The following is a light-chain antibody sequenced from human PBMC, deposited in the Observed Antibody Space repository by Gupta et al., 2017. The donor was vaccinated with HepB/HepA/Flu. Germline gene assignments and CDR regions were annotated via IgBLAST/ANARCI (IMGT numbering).Light chain of an antibody. Sequence: QSALTQPASVSGSPGQSITISCTGTSSDVGGYQYVSWYQQHPGKAPKLMIYDVSNRPSGVSSRFSGSKSGNTASLTISGRQAEDEADYYCSSYASRNTRVFGGGTKLTVL. CDR1: SSDVGGYQY. J-gene: IGLJ2*01. V-gene: IGLV2-14*01. CDR3: SSYASRNTRV. CDR2: DVS.